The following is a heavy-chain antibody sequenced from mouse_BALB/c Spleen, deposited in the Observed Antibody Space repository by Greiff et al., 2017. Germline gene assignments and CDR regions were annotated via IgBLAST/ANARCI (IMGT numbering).Heavy chain of an antibody. V-gene: IGHV3-2*02. CDR1: GYSITSDYA. Sequence: ESGPGLVKPSQSLSLTCTVTGYSITSDYAWNWIRQFPGNKLEWMGYISYSGSTSYNPSLKSRISITRDTSKNQFFLQLNSVTTEDTATYYCARSSFYYGSSYPFAYWGQGTLVTVSA. CDR3: ARSSFYYGSSYPFAY. D-gene: IGHD1-1*01. J-gene: IGHJ3*01. CDR2: ISYSGST.